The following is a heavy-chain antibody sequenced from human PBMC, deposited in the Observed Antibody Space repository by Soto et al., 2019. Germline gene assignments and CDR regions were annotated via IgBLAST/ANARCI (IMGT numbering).Heavy chain of an antibody. CDR2: INHSGST. V-gene: IGHV4-34*01. CDR1: GGSFSGYY. CDR3: ARDNITGLFDY. Sequence: QVQLQQWGAGLLKPSETLSLTCAVYGGSFSGYYWTWIRQPPGTGLEWIGEINHSGSTNYNPSLKSRVIISVDTSKNQFSLKLTFVTAADTAVYYCARDNITGLFDYWGQGTLVTVSS. J-gene: IGHJ4*02. D-gene: IGHD2-8*02.